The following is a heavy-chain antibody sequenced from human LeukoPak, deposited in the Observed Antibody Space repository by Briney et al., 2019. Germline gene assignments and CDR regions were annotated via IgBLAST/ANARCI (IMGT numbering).Heavy chain of an antibody. CDR2: ISSSSSYI. J-gene: IGHJ4*02. V-gene: IGHV3-21*01. CDR3: ARNAASGVVVITSFDY. Sequence: PGGSLRLSCAASGFTFSSYSMNWVRQAPGKGLEWVSFISSSSSYIYYADSVKGRFTISRDNAKNSQYLQMNSLRAEDTAVYYCARNAASGVVVITSFDYWGQGTLVTVSS. CDR1: GFTFSSYS. D-gene: IGHD3-22*01.